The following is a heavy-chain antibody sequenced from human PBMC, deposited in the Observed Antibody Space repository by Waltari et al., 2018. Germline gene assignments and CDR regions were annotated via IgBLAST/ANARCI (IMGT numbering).Heavy chain of an antibody. CDR3: ARDWEGERPNFDY. D-gene: IGHD1-26*01. CDR1: GFSFSHFW. Sequence: EVQLVESGGGLVEPGESLRLSCVASGFSFSHFWMSWVRQAPGKGLEWVADIKQDGNKKYYVGSVKGRFTISRDNAKNSVYLQMNSLRPEDTAVYYCARDWEGERPNFDYWGQGTLVTVSS. J-gene: IGHJ4*02. V-gene: IGHV3-7*04. CDR2: IKQDGNKK.